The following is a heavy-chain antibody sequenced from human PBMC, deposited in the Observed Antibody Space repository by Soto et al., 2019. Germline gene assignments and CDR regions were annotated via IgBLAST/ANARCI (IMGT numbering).Heavy chain of an antibody. CDR3: ARGVSAGVDY. Sequence: QVQLVQSGAEVREPGASVKVSCKASGYSFTSLDINWVRQTAGQGLEWMGWMQPSTGRTGYAQKFQGRVTMTRDTSINTAYMELTTLTADETACYYCARGVSAGVDYWGQGTLVTVSS. V-gene: IGHV1-8*01. D-gene: IGHD1-26*01. CDR1: GYSFTSLD. J-gene: IGHJ4*02. CDR2: MQPSTGRT.